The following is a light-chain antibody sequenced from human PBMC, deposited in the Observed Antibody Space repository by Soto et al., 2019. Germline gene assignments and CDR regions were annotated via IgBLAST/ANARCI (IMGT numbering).Light chain of an antibody. J-gene: IGLJ1*01. V-gene: IGLV2-14*01. CDR3: SSYTSSSPCV. CDR1: SGDVGGYKY. CDR2: EVS. Sequence: QAVVTQPASVSGSPGQSITISCTGTSGDVGGYKYVSWYQQHPGKAPKLMIYEVSNRPSGVSNRFSGSKSGNTASLTISGLQAEDEADYYCSSYTSSSPCVFGTGTKVTVL.